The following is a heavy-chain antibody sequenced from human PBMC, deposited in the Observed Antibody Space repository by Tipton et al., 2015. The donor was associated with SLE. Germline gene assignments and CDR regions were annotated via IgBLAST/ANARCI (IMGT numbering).Heavy chain of an antibody. J-gene: IGHJ4*02. D-gene: IGHD3-3*01. CDR2: IKPDGSEK. V-gene: IGHV3-7*03. CDR3: AHKVL. CDR1: RFTVSGYW. Sequence: VQLVQSGGGVVQPGRSLRLSCAASRFTVSGYWMSWVRQAPGKGLEWVANIKPDGSEKNYVDSVKGRFTISRDNAKNSLYLQMDSLRAEDTAVYYCAHKVLWGQGTLVTVSS.